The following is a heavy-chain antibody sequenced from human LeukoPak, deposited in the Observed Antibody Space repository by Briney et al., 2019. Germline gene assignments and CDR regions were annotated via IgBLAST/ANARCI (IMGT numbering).Heavy chain of an antibody. J-gene: IGHJ3*02. D-gene: IGHD3-10*01. CDR3: AREAMVRGVPDAFDI. CDR2: ISTDGSTT. Sequence: GGSLRLSCAASGFTFSSYWMHWVRQAPGKGLVWVSRISTDGSTTTYADSVKGRFTISRDNAKNTAYLQMNSLRAEDTAVYYCAREAMVRGVPDAFDIWGQGTVVTVSS. V-gene: IGHV3-74*01. CDR1: GFTFSSYW.